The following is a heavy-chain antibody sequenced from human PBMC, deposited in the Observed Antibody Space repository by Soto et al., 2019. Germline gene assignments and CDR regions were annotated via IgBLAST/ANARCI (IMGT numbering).Heavy chain of an antibody. D-gene: IGHD4-17*01. CDR1: GGSISSGGYY. CDR3: ARELTTVTKRYYYYYGMDV. Sequence: LSLTCTVSGGSISSGGYYWSWIRQHPGKGLEWIGYIYYSGSTYYNPSLKSRVTISVDTSKNQLSLKLSSVTAADTAVYYCARELTTVTKRYYYYYGMDVWGQGTTVTVSS. CDR2: IYYSGST. J-gene: IGHJ6*02. V-gene: IGHV4-31*03.